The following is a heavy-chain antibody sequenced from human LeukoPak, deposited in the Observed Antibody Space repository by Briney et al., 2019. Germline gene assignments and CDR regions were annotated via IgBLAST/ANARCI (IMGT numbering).Heavy chain of an antibody. J-gene: IGHJ2*01. CDR3: ARTLEWLHSRYFDL. D-gene: IGHD3-3*01. Sequence: SETLSLTCTVSGDSISSSSYYWGWIRQPPGKGLERIGNIYYSGSTYYNPSLKSRVTISVDTSKNQFSLKLSSVTAADTAVYYCARTLEWLHSRYFDLWGRGTLVTVSS. CDR2: IYYSGST. V-gene: IGHV4-39*01. CDR1: GDSISSSSYY.